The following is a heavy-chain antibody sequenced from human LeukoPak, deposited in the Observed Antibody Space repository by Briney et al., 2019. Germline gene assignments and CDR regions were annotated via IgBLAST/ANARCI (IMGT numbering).Heavy chain of an antibody. CDR1: GFTFSSYA. D-gene: IGHD6-13*01. CDR2: ISGSAGGT. Sequence: PGGSQRLSRAASGFTFSSYAMSWVRQAPGTGLEWVSVISGSAGGTHYADSVKGRFTISRDNSKNTLYLQMNSLRAEDTAVYYCVKEVSSWYGSWFDPWGQGTLVTVSS. CDR3: VKEVSSWYGSWFDP. J-gene: IGHJ5*02. V-gene: IGHV3-23*01.